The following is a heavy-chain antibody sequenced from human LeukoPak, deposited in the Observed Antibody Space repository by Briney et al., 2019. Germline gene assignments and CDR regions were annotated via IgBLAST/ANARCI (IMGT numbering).Heavy chain of an antibody. Sequence: GGSLRLSCAASGFTFSSYAMSWVRQAPGKGLEWVSAISGSGGSTYYADSVKGRFTISRDNSKNTLYLQMNSLRAEDTAVYCCAKDESYGGYDSIDYWGQGTLVTVSS. D-gene: IGHD5-12*01. V-gene: IGHV3-23*01. J-gene: IGHJ4*02. CDR1: GFTFSSYA. CDR3: AKDESYGGYDSIDY. CDR2: ISGSGGST.